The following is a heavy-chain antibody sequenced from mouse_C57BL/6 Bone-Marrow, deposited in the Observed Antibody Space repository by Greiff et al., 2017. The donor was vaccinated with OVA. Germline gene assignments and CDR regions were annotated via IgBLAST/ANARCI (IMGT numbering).Heavy chain of an antibody. CDR2: IRLTSDNYAT. CDR3: TAPANCYGSRYGLDY. CDR1: GFTFSNYW. V-gene: IGHV6-3*01. J-gene: IGHJ2*01. Sequence: EVQLQQSGGGLVQPGGSMKLSCVASGFTFSNYWMNWVRQSPEKGLEWVAQIRLTSDNYATHYAESVKGRFTISRDDSKSSVYLQMNKLGAEDTGIYYCTAPANCYGSRYGLDYGGRDTTLTVST. D-gene: IGHD1-1*01.